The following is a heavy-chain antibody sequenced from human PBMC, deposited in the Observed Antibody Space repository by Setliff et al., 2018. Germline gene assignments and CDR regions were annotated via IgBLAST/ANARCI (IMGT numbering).Heavy chain of an antibody. Sequence: SVKVSCKASGYTFTYRYLHWVRQAPGQALEWMGWITPFSDNTNYAQKFQDRVTITRDRSMSTAYMELSSLRSEDTAMYYCASRSDFDWSKKTSDYYYGMEVWGQGTTVTVSS. V-gene: IGHV1-45*02. CDR2: ITPFSDNT. CDR1: GYTFTYRY. D-gene: IGHD3-9*01. CDR3: ASRSDFDWSKKTSDYYYGMEV. J-gene: IGHJ6*02.